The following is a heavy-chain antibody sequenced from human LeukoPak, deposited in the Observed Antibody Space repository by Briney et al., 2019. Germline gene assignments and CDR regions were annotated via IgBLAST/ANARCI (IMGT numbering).Heavy chain of an antibody. CDR3: ATHYYDSGFDP. Sequence: GGSLRLSCAASGFTFRSYWMHWVRQAPGKGLEWVSYISSSGSTIYYADSVKGRFTISRDNAKNSLYLQMNSLRAEDTAVYYCATHYYDSGFDPWGQGTLVTVSS. V-gene: IGHV3-48*04. D-gene: IGHD3-22*01. J-gene: IGHJ5*02. CDR2: ISSSGSTI. CDR1: GFTFRSYW.